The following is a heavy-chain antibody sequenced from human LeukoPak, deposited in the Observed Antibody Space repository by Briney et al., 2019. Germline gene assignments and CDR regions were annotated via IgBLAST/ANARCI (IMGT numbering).Heavy chain of an antibody. V-gene: IGHV1-2*02. CDR2: INPNCGGT. Sequence: ASVKVSCKASGYTFTGYYMHWVRQAPGQGREWMGWINPNCGGTNYAQKFQGRVTMTRDTSISTAYMELSRLRSDDTAVYYCARAADCSSTSCYTKLYNWFDPWGQGTLVTVSS. J-gene: IGHJ5*02. D-gene: IGHD2-2*02. CDR1: GYTFTGYY. CDR3: ARAADCSSTSCYTKLYNWFDP.